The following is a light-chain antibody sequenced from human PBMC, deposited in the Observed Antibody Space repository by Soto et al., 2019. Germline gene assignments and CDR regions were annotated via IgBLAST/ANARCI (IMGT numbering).Light chain of an antibody. CDR2: EVS. J-gene: IGLJ1*01. CDR3: CSYAGTNNVYV. Sequence: QSALTQPPSASGSPGQSVTISCTGTSSDIGGYNYVSWYQQHPGKAPKLLIYEVSKRPSGVPDRLSGSKSGNTASLTVSGLQAEDEADYYCCSYAGTNNVYVFGTGTKLTVL. CDR1: SSDIGGYNY. V-gene: IGLV2-8*01.